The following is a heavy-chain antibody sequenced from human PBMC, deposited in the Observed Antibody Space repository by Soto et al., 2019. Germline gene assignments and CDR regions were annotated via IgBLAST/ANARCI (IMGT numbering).Heavy chain of an antibody. CDR2: IDHSGHT. D-gene: IGHD6-13*01. Sequence: QVQLQESGPGLVKPSQTLSLTCSVSGASISSDDYYWRWIRQHPGKGLEWIGYIDHSGHTYYHPYLASRLTISLDSSKHHFSLILDSVSAADTAVYFCARGHPDKTSSWTLNWFDPWGQGIPVTVSS. V-gene: IGHV4-31*02. CDR1: GASISSDDYY. J-gene: IGHJ5*02. CDR3: ARGHPDKTSSWTLNWFDP.